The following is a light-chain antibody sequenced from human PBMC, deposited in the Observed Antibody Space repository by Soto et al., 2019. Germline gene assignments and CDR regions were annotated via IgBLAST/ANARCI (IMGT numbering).Light chain of an antibody. CDR2: GAS. Sequence: EIVMTQSPATLSVSPGESATLSCRASQSLSSLLGGDYLSWYQHKPGQAPRLLIYGASNRATGIPDRFSGSGSGTDFTLTISRLEPEDFAVYYCQQYGSSGTFGQGTKVDI. CDR1: QSLSSLLGGDY. V-gene: IGKV3-20*01. J-gene: IGKJ1*01. CDR3: QQYGSSGT.